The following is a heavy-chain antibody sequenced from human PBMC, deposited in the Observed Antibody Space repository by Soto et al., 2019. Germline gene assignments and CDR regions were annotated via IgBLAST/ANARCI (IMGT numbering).Heavy chain of an antibody. CDR2: ISSSSSTI. V-gene: IGHV3-48*01. CDR1: GFTFSSYS. CDR3: ARASSIYDFWSGIGDQNAFDI. D-gene: IGHD3-3*01. J-gene: IGHJ3*02. Sequence: GGSLRLSCAASGFTFSSYSMNWVRQAPGKGLEWVSYISSSSSTIYYADSVKGRFTISRDNAKNSLYLQMNSLRAEDTAVYYCARASSIYDFWSGIGDQNAFDIWGQGTMVTVSS.